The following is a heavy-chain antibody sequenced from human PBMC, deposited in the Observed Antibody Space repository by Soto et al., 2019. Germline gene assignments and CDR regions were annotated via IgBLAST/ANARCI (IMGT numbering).Heavy chain of an antibody. CDR1: GGSISSYY. V-gene: IGHV4-59*08. J-gene: IGHJ3*02. CDR3: ARNYGYAFDI. CDR2: IYYSGST. D-gene: IGHD4-17*01. Sequence: QVQLQESGPGLVKPSEPLSLTCTVSGGSISSYYWSWIGKPPGKGLEWIGYIYYSGSTNYNPSLKSRVTISVDTSKNQFSLKLSSVTAADTAVYYCARNYGYAFDIWGQGTMVTVSS.